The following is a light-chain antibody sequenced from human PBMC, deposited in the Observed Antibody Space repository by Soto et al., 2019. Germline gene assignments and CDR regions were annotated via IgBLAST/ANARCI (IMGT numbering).Light chain of an antibody. J-gene: IGLJ1*01. CDR3: QTWGTGIQV. CDR1: SGHSSYA. V-gene: IGLV4-69*01. CDR2: LNSDGSH. Sequence: QLVLTQSPSASASLGASVKLTCTLSSGHSSYAIAWHQQQPEKGPRYFMKLNSDGSHSKGDGIPDRFSGSSSGAERYLTLSSLQSEDEADYSCQTWGTGIQVFGTGTKVTVL.